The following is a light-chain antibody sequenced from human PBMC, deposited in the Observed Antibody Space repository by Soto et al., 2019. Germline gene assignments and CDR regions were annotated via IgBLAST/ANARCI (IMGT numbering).Light chain of an antibody. CDR1: SSNIGTGYG. J-gene: IGLJ2*01. Sequence: QSVLTQPPSASGAPGQRVTISCTGSSSNIGTGYGVHWYQQLPGTAPKLLIYDNTNRPSGVPDRVSGSKSGTSASLAITGLQDEDEADYYCQSFDSSLSRLVFGGGTKLTVL. V-gene: IGLV1-40*01. CDR2: DNT. CDR3: QSFDSSLSRLV.